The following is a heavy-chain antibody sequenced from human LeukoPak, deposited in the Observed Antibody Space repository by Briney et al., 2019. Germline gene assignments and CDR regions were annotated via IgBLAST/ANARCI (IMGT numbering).Heavy chain of an antibody. CDR1: GFTFSRYW. CDR2: VKQDGSEI. J-gene: IGHJ4*02. CDR3: ARHYGDYRRHPFGY. V-gene: IGHV3-7*01. Sequence: PGGSLRLSCAASGFTFSRYWMSWVRQAPGKGLEWVANVKQDGSEIYYVDSVKGRFTISRDNSKKSLYLQMNSLRADDTALYYCARHYGDYRRHPFGYWGQGTLVTVSS. D-gene: IGHD4-17*01.